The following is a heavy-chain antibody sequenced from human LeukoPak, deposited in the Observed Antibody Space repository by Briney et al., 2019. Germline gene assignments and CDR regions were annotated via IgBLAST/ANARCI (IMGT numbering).Heavy chain of an antibody. CDR1: GFTFSSYW. J-gene: IGHJ4*02. CDR2: INSDGSST. D-gene: IGHD5-24*01. V-gene: IGHV3-74*01. Sequence: PGGSLRLSCAASGFTFSSYWIHWVRQAPGKGLVWVSRINSDGSSTTYADSVKGRFTISRDNAKNTLYLQMNSLRAEDTAVYYCARESRDGYNYDYWGQGTLVSVSS. CDR3: ARESRDGYNYDY.